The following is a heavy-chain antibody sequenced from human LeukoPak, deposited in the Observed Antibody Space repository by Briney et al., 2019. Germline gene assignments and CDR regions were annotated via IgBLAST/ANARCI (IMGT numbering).Heavy chain of an antibody. D-gene: IGHD3-16*01. Sequence: SSETLSLTCTVSGGSISSYHWSWIRQPPGKGLEWIGYIYYSGSTNYNPSLKSRVTISVDTSKNQFSLRLSSVTAADTAVYYCASAKLRGNNWFDPWGRGTLVTVSS. CDR2: IYYSGST. V-gene: IGHV4-59*08. CDR1: GGSISSYH. CDR3: ASAKLRGNNWFDP. J-gene: IGHJ5*02.